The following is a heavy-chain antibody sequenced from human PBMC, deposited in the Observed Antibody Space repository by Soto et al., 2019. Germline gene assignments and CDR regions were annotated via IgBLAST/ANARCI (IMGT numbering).Heavy chain of an antibody. CDR3: ASPGYCSDGTCYPDY. V-gene: IGHV4-30-4*01. J-gene: IGHJ4*02. CDR2: IYNTGST. Sequence: SETLSLTCTVSGGSISSGDYYWSWVRQPPGKGLEWIGYIYNTGSTDYNPSLKGRVTISVDTSKNQFSLKLNSVTAADTAVYYCASPGYCSDGTCYPDYWGQGTLVTVSS. CDR1: GGSISSGDYY. D-gene: IGHD2-15*01.